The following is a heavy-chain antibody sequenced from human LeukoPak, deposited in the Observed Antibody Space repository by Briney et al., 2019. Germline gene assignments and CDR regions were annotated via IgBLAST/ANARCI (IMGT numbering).Heavy chain of an antibody. Sequence: GRSLRLSCAASGFTFSSYAMHWVRQAPGKGLEWVAVISYDGSNKYYADSVKGRFTISRDNSKNTLYLQMNSLRAEDTAVYYCARGGSSGWIYYYGMDVWGQGTTVTVSS. J-gene: IGHJ6*02. D-gene: IGHD6-19*01. CDR2: ISYDGSNK. CDR1: GFTFSSYA. V-gene: IGHV3-30-3*01. CDR3: ARGGSSGWIYYYGMDV.